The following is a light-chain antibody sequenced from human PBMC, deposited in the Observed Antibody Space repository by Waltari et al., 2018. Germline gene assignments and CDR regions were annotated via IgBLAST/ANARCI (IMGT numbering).Light chain of an antibody. CDR2: NVS. CDR1: QSLVYSDGNTY. J-gene: IGKJ2*01. Sequence: DVVMTQSPLSLPVTLGQPASISCRSSQSLVYSDGNTYLNLFQQRPGQPQRRLIYNVSNRDSGVPDRFSGSGSGTDFTLKSSRVEAEDVGVYYCMQGTHWPPYTFGQGTKLEIK. CDR3: MQGTHWPPYT. V-gene: IGKV2-30*01.